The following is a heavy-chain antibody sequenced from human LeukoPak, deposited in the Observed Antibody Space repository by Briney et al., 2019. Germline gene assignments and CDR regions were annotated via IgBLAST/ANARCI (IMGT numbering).Heavy chain of an antibody. J-gene: IGHJ4*02. CDR3: TRELAGTTVED. Sequence: SETLSLTCTVSGYSISSDYYWGWIRQTPGKGLEWIGSVYHSGTTYHNPSLKSRVTMSVDTSKNQFSLTLTSVTAADTALYYCTRELAGTTVEDWGQGTLVTVSS. D-gene: IGHD1-1*01. CDR1: GYSISSDYY. V-gene: IGHV4-38-2*02. CDR2: VYHSGTT.